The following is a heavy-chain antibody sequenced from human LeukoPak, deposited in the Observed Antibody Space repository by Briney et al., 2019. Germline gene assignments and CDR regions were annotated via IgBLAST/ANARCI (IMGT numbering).Heavy chain of an antibody. J-gene: IGHJ4*02. D-gene: IGHD3-3*01. V-gene: IGHV3-66*01. CDR1: GLTVSSTY. CDR2: IYSGGST. CDR3: ARDHLEWYFDY. Sequence: GGSLRLSCAASGLTVSSTYMSRVRQTPGKGLEWVSVIYSGGSTYYADSVKGRFTISRDNSKNTLYLQMNSLRAEDTAVYYCARDHLEWYFDYWGQGTLVTVSS.